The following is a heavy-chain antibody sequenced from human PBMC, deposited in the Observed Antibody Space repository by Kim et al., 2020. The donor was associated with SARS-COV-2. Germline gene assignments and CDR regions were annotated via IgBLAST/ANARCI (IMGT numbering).Heavy chain of an antibody. CDR2: IIPIFGTA. J-gene: IGHJ6*02. CDR1: GGTFSSYA. CDR3: ASTDSSGWHYYYGMDV. V-gene: IGHV1-69*13. D-gene: IGHD6-19*01. Sequence: SVKVSCKASGGTFSSYAISWVRQAPGQGLEWMGGIIPIFGTANYAQKFQGRVTITADESTSTAYMELSSLRSEDTAVYYCASTDSSGWHYYYGMDVWGQGTTVTVSS.